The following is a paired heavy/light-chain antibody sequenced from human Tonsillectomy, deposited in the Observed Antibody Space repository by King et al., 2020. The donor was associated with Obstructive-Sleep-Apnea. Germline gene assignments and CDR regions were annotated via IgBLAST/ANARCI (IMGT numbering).Light chain of an antibody. J-gene: IGKJ4*01. CDR2: DAS. CDR3: QQFNNYPRT. CDR1: QGISSA. Sequence: AIQLTQSPSSLSASVGDRVTITCRASQGISSALAWYQQKPGKAPKLLIYDASSLESGVPSRFSGSGSGTDFTLTISSLQPEDFATYYCQQFNNYPRTFGGGTKVEIK. V-gene: IGKV1D-13*01.
Heavy chain of an antibody. Sequence: EVQVVESGGGLVKPGGSLRLSCAASGFTFSSYSMNWVRQAPGKGLEWVSSISSSNNYIYYADSVKGRFTISRDNAKNSLYLQMNSLRAEDTAVYYCARGAYGSGSYYDAFDIWGQGTMVTVSS. J-gene: IGHJ3*02. CDR1: GFTFSSYS. CDR3: ARGAYGSGSYYDAFDI. V-gene: IGHV3-21*01. D-gene: IGHD3-10*01. CDR2: ISSSNNYI.